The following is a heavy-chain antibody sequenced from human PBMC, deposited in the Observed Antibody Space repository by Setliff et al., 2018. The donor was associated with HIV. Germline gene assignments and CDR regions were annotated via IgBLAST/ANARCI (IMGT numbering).Heavy chain of an antibody. Sequence: ASVKVSCKASGYTFNSYGITWVRQAPGQGLEWMGWISAYDGNTKYALKFQGRVTLTTDTFTSTAYMELMSLRSDDTAVYYCATVRGYYYDSSGQEYFQHWGQGTLVTVSS. CDR3: ATVRGYYYDSSGQEYFQH. CDR1: GYTFNSYG. CDR2: ISAYDGNT. V-gene: IGHV1-18*01. J-gene: IGHJ1*01. D-gene: IGHD3-22*01.